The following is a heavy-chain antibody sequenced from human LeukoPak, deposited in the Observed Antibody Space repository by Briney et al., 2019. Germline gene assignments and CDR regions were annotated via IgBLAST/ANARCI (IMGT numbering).Heavy chain of an antibody. Sequence: PSETLSLTCAVYGGSFSGYYWSWIRQPPGKGLEWIGEINHSGSTNYNPSLKSRVTISVDTAKNQFSLKLSSVTAADTAVYYCARSYGDYKYWGQGTLVTVSS. V-gene: IGHV4-34*01. J-gene: IGHJ4*02. CDR3: ARSYGDYKY. CDR2: INHSGST. CDR1: GGSFSGYY. D-gene: IGHD4-17*01.